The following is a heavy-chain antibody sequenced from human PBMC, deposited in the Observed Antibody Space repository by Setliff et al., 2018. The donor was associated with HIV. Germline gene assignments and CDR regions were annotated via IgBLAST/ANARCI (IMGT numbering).Heavy chain of an antibody. CDR2: IDWDDDK. D-gene: IGHD2-15*01. J-gene: IGHJ4*02. V-gene: IGHV2-70*17. CDR1: GFSFNTRGMC. CDR3: ARMAGSYTSSWYFDS. Sequence: SGPTLVNPTQTLTLTCTFSGFSFNTRGMCVSWIRQPPGKALEWLARIDWDDDKFYSPSPKTRLLISKDTSKNQVVLKMTNMDPVDTATYYCARMAGSYTSSWYFDSWGQGTPVTVSS.